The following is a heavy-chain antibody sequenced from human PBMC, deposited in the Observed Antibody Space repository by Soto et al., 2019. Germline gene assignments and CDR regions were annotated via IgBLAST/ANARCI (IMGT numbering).Heavy chain of an antibody. CDR3: ARRPDAFDM. CDR1: GSTFTDFT. CDR2: ISGDGLST. V-gene: IGHV3-23*01. Sequence: GGSLRLSCAGSGSTFTDFTMTWVRQAPGKGLEWVSAISGDGLSTYYAGSVKGRFTISRDNSKTTLYLQMNSLRAEDTAVYYCARRPDAFDMWGRGTMVTV. J-gene: IGHJ3*02.